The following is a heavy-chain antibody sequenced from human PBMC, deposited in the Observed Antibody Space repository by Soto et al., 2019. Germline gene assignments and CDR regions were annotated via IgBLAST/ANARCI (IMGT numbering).Heavy chain of an antibody. J-gene: IGHJ4*02. Sequence: QVQLQESGPGLVKPSQTLSLTCTVSGGSISSGGYYWSWIRQHPGKGLEWIGYIYYSGSTYYNPCLKRRVTISVATSTNQFSLKLSSVTAAYTAVYYCARGLSCDYVPDWGQGTLVTVSS. CDR1: GGSISSGGYY. D-gene: IGHD4-17*01. V-gene: IGHV4-31*03. CDR2: IYYSGST. CDR3: ARGLSCDYVPD.